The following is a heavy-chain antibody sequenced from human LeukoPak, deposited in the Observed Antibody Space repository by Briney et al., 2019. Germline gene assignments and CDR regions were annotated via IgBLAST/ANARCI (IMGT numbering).Heavy chain of an antibody. CDR1: GYRFTSYW. Sequence: GESLKISCKGSGYRFTSYWIGWVRQMPGKGLEWMGIIYPGDSDTRYSPSFQGQVTNSADKSISTAYLQWSSLKASDTAMYYCARLLVRGVSGVYYFDYWGQGTLVTVSS. D-gene: IGHD3-10*01. CDR3: ARLLVRGVSGVYYFDY. J-gene: IGHJ4*02. V-gene: IGHV5-51*01. CDR2: IYPGDSDT.